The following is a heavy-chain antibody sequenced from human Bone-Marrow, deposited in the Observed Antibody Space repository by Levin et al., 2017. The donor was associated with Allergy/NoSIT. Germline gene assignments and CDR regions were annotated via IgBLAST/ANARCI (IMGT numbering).Heavy chain of an antibody. CDR2: IKSKTDGGTT. Sequence: GGSLRLSCAASGFTFSNAWMNWVRQAPGKGLEWVGRIKSKTDGGTTDYAAPVKDRFTISRDDSKNTLYLQMNSLKTEDTAVYYCSTRLGYQLRSAFDYWGQGTLVTVSS. V-gene: IGHV3-15*01. D-gene: IGHD2-2*01. J-gene: IGHJ4*02. CDR3: STRLGYQLRSAFDY. CDR1: GFTFSNAW.